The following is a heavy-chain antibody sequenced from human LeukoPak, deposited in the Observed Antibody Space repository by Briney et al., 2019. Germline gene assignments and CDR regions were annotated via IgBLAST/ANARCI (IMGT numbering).Heavy chain of an antibody. D-gene: IGHD3-22*01. CDR3: ARGVVPGIRITMIVVVSLGWFDP. J-gene: IGHJ5*02. Sequence: SETLSLTCTVSGGSISSYYWSWIRQPAGKGLEWIGRIYTGGSTNYNPSLKSRVTMSVDTSKNQFSLKLSSVTAADTAVYYCARGVVPGIRITMIVVVSLGWFDPWGQGTLVTVSS. CDR1: GGSISSYY. V-gene: IGHV4-4*07. CDR2: IYTGGST.